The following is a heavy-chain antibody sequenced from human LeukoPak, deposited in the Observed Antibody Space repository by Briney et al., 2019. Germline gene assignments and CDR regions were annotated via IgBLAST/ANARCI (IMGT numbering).Heavy chain of an antibody. Sequence: PGGSLRLSCAASGFTFSSYSMNWVRQAPGKGLEWVSIIYSGGSTYYADSVKGRFTISRDNSKNTLYLQMNSLRAEDTAVYYCARDYDSDAHDAFDIWGQGTMVTVSS. V-gene: IGHV3-66*01. D-gene: IGHD3-22*01. CDR3: ARDYDSDAHDAFDI. J-gene: IGHJ3*02. CDR1: GFTFSSYS. CDR2: IYSGGST.